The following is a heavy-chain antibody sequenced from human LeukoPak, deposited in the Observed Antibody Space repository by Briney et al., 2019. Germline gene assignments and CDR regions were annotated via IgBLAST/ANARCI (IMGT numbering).Heavy chain of an antibody. CDR2: ISYDGSNK. CDR3: ARDFTDSSGWHYDAFDI. Sequence: PGGSLRLSCAASGFTFSSYAMHWVRQAPGKGLEWVAVISYDGSNKYYADSVKGRFTISRDNSKNTLYLQMNSLRAEDTAVYYCARDFTDSSGWHYDAFDIWGQGTMVTVSS. CDR1: GFTFSSYA. D-gene: IGHD6-19*01. V-gene: IGHV3-30*04. J-gene: IGHJ3*02.